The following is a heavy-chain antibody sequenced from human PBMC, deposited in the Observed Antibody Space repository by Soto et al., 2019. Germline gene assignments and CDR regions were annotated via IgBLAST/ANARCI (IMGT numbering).Heavy chain of an antibody. J-gene: IGHJ6*02. D-gene: IGHD2-15*01. Sequence: GASVKVSCKASGGTFSSYAISWVRQAPGQGLEWMGGIIPIFGTANYAQKFQGRVTITADEPTSTAYMELSSLRSEDTAVYYCARGLGIFSGALYYYYGMDVWGQGTTVTVS. CDR3: ARGLGIFSGALYYYYGMDV. V-gene: IGHV1-69*13. CDR1: GGTFSSYA. CDR2: IIPIFGTA.